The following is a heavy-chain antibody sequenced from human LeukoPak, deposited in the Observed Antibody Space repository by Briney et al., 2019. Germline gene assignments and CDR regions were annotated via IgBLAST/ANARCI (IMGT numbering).Heavy chain of an antibody. CDR3: AKDTTRSTSCMDV. J-gene: IGHJ6*02. CDR1: GFTVSSNY. V-gene: IGHV3-23*01. D-gene: IGHD2-2*01. CDR2: ISGSGGST. Sequence: GSLRLSCAASGFTVSSNYMSWVRQAPGKGLEWVSAISGSGGSTYYADSVKGRFTISRDNSKNTLYLQMNSLRAEDTAVYYCAKDTTRSTSCMDVWGQGTTVTVSS.